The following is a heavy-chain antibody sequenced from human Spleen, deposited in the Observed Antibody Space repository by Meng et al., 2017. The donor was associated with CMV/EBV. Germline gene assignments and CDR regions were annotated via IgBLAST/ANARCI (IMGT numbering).Heavy chain of an antibody. CDR1: GFPLITSGVG. Sequence: SGPTLVQPTETLTLTCTVSGFPLITSGVGVGWIRQPPGRALEWLAVIYWNDDKRYSPSLKSRLTITKDTSKNQVVLTMTNMDPEDTATYYCVRWDYDTSYYYYGMDVWGQGTTVTVSS. V-gene: IGHV2-5*01. D-gene: IGHD3-22*01. CDR2: IYWNDDK. J-gene: IGHJ6*02. CDR3: VRWDYDTSYYYYGMDV.